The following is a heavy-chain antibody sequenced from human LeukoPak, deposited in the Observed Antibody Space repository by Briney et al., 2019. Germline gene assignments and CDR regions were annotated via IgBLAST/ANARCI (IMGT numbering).Heavy chain of an antibody. D-gene: IGHD2-15*01. CDR1: GGSLSGYY. J-gene: IGHJ5*02. CDR2: INHSGST. V-gene: IGHV4-34*01. Sequence: SETLSLTCAVYGGSLSGYYWSWIRQPPGKGLEWIGEINHSGSTNYNPSLKSRVTISVDTSKNQFSLKLSSVTAADTAVYYCARGLWGLGYCSGGSCHWFDPWGQGTLVTVSS. CDR3: ARGLWGLGYCSGGSCHWFDP.